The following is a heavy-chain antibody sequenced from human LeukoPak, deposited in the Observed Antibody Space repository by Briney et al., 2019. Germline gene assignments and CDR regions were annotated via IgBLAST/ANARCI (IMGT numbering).Heavy chain of an antibody. V-gene: IGHV4-31*03. Sequence: PSETLSLTCTVSGGSISSGGYYWSWIRQHPGKGLEWIGYIYYSGSTYYNPSLKSRVTISVDTSKNQFSLKLSSVTAADTAVYYCARGSGSYEGDFDYWGQGTLVTVSS. CDR1: GGSISSGGYY. CDR3: ARGSGSYEGDFDY. J-gene: IGHJ4*02. D-gene: IGHD3-10*01. CDR2: IYYSGST.